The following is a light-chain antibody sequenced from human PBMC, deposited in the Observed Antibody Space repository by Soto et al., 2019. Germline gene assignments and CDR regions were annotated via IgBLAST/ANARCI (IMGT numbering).Light chain of an antibody. V-gene: IGLV1-47*01. CDR1: TSNLGSNF. CDR2: RNN. CDR3: AAWDDSLSGVV. J-gene: IGLJ3*02. Sequence: QSVLTQPPSASGTPGQRVTISCSGSTSNLGSNFIYWYQQLPGAAPKLLISRNNQRPSGVPDRFSGSKSGTSASLAISGLRSEDEADYHCAAWDDSLSGVVFGGGTKLNVL.